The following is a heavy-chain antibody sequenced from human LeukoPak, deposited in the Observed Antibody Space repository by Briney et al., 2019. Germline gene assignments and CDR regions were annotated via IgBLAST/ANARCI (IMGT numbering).Heavy chain of an antibody. CDR3: ARDYFDY. CDR1: GFTFSSYA. V-gene: IGHV3-30*04. CDR2: ISYDGSNK. Sequence: GGSLRLSCAASGFTFSSYAMHWVRQAPGKGLEWVAVISYDGSNKYYADSVKGRFTISRDNSKSTLYLQMNSLRAEDTAVYYCARDYFDYWGQGTLVTVSS. J-gene: IGHJ4*02.